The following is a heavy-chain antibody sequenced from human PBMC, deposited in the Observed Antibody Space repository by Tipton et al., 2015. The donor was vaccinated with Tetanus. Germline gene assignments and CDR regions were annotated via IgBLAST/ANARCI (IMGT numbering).Heavy chain of an antibody. D-gene: IGHD5-24*01. J-gene: IGHJ4*02. Sequence: TLSLTCSVSRGPISSYYWSWIRQPAGKGLEWIGHISNGNPDYGPSLKSRVTLSVDTSKNEFSLRLRSVTAADTGVYYCARGITDGYNRRFDYWGQGILVAVSP. CDR1: RGPISSYY. CDR3: ARGITDGYNRRFDY. V-gene: IGHV4-4*07. CDR2: ISNGNP.